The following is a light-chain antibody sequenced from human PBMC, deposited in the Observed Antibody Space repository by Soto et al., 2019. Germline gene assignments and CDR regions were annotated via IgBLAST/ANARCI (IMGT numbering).Light chain of an antibody. CDR2: GAS. Sequence: EIVLTQSPDILSLSPGERATLSCRASQSVRSSYLAWYQQRPGQAPRLLIYGASSRATGIPDRFSGAGSGTDFTLTISRLEPEDFAVYYCQQYGSSPGYTFGQGTKLEIK. V-gene: IGKV3-20*01. CDR3: QQYGSSPGYT. J-gene: IGKJ2*01. CDR1: QSVRSSY.